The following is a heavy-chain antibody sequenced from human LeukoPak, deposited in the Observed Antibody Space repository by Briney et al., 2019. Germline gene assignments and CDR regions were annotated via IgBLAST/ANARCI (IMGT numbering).Heavy chain of an antibody. J-gene: IGHJ6*03. CDR1: GFTFSSYG. CDR3: AKDLGSGSPMDV. D-gene: IGHD3-22*01. Sequence: GGSLRLPCAASGFTFSSYGMHWVRQAPGKGLEWVAVISYDGSNKYYADSVKGRFTISRDNSKNTLYLQMNSLRAEDTAVYYCAKDLGSGSPMDVWGKGTTVTVSS. CDR2: ISYDGSNK. V-gene: IGHV3-30*18.